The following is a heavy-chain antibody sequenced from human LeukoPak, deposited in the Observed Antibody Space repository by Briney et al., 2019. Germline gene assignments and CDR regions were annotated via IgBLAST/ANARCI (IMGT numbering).Heavy chain of an antibody. CDR3: VRGQATAWGLDY. J-gene: IGHJ4*02. D-gene: IGHD6-13*01. CDR2: ISTDARTI. Sequence: GGSLRLSCATSGFAFSTNWMHWVRQAPGKGLVWVSHISTDARTITYADFVKGRFTISRDNAKNTLYLQMNSLRAEDTALYYCVRGQATAWGLDYWGQGTLVAVSS. V-gene: IGHV3-74*01. CDR1: GFAFSTNW.